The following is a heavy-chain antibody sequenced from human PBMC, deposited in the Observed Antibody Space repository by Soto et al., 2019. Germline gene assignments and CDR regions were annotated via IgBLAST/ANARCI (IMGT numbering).Heavy chain of an antibody. V-gene: IGHV3-23*01. CDR1: GFIFATTA. Sequence: VQLLQSGGGLVQPGGSLRLSCEASGFIFATTAMGWVRQAPGKGQEWVSTISGSGVRTYYADSVKGRFTISRGNSKNTLFLQMNSLRADDTAVYFCAAVMGSDYDYVWGSLSFDHWGQGALVTVST. CDR2: ISGSGVRT. J-gene: IGHJ4*02. CDR3: AAVMGSDYDYVWGSLSFDH. D-gene: IGHD3-16*01.